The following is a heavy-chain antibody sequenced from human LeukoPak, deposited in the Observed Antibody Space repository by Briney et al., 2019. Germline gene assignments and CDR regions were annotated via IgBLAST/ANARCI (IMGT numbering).Heavy chain of an antibody. Sequence: PGGSLRLSCAASRFTFSSYAMHWVRQAPGKGLEWVAVISYDGSNKYYADSVKGRFTISRDNSKNTLYLQMNSLRAEDTAVYYCLTGDDAFDIWGQGTMVTVSS. D-gene: IGHD7-27*01. CDR2: ISYDGSNK. CDR1: RFTFSSYA. J-gene: IGHJ3*02. CDR3: LTGDDAFDI. V-gene: IGHV3-30*01.